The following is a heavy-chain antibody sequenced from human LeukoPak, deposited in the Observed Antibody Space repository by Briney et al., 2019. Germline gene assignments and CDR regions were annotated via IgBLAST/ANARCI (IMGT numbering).Heavy chain of an antibody. D-gene: IGHD3-10*01. CDR1: EFTVSSNY. V-gene: IGHV3-53*01. CDR2: IYSGGST. J-gene: IGHJ4*02. CDR3: ARDGGRLLWFGD. Sequence: GGSLRLSCAASEFTVSSNYMSWVRQAPGKGLEWVSVIYSGGSTYYADSVKGRFTISRDNSKNTLYLQMNSLRAEDTAVYYCARDGGRLLWFGDWGQGTLVTVSS.